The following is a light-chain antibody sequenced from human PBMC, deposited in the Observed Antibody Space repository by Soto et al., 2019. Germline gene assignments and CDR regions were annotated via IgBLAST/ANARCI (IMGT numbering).Light chain of an antibody. V-gene: IGKV3-20*01. CDR1: QSVAANY. CDR2: GAS. Sequence: EVVLTQSPGTLSLSPGERATLSCRASQSVAANYLAWYQQKRGQAPRLLIYGASSRATGIPDRFSGSGSGTDFTLTITRLEPEDFSVYYYHQYGTAPLTFGPGTKVDIK. CDR3: HQYGTAPLT. J-gene: IGKJ3*01.